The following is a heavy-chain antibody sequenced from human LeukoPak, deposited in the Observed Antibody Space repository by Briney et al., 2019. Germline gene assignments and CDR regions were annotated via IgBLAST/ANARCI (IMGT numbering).Heavy chain of an antibody. V-gene: IGHV3-21*01. D-gene: IGHD2-21*01. CDR1: GFTFSSYS. J-gene: IGHJ5*02. Sequence: PGGSPRLSCAASGFTFSSYSMTWVRQAPGKGLEWVSSISTNGINTYYADSVKGRFTISRDNAKNLLYLQMNSLRVEDMAVYYCARVCGGDCYSFDPWGQGTLVTVSS. CDR3: ARVCGGDCYSFDP. CDR2: ISTNGINT.